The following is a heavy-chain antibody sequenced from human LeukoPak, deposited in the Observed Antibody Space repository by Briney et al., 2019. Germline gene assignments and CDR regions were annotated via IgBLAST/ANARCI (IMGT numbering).Heavy chain of an antibody. V-gene: IGHV3-23*01. J-gene: IGHJ3*02. CDR2: ISSGGST. Sequence: GGSLRLSCAASGFTFSSFAMNWVRQAPGKGLEWVSTISSGGSTYYADSVKGRFTISRDTSKNTLYLQMNSLRAEDTAVYYCARSTGWLTTDAFDIWGQGTMVTVSS. D-gene: IGHD3-22*01. CDR1: GFTFSSFA. CDR3: ARSTGWLTTDAFDI.